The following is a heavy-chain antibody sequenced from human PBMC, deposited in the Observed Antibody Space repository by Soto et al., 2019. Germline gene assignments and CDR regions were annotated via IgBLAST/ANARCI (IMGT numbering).Heavy chain of an antibody. J-gene: IGHJ4*02. CDR1: GGSISSGDYY. Sequence: ASETLSLTCTVSGGSISSGDYYWSWIRQPPGKGLEWIGYIYYSGSTYYNPSLKSRVTISVDTSKNQFSLKLSSVTAADTAVYYCERDRGFGELYYWGQGTLVTVSS. D-gene: IGHD3-10*01. CDR2: IYYSGST. V-gene: IGHV4-30-4*01. CDR3: ERDRGFGELYY.